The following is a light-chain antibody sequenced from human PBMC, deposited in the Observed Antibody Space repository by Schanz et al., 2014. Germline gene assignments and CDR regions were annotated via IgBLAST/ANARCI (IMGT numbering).Light chain of an antibody. CDR3: CSYASSSTWV. CDR2: EGS. V-gene: IGLV2-23*01. J-gene: IGLJ3*02. Sequence: QSALTQPPSASGAPGQSVTISCTGTSSDVGGHDYVSWYQHHPGKAPKVMIYEGSKRPSGVSNRFSGFKSGNTASLTISGLQADDEADYYCCSYASSSTWVFGGGTKLTVL. CDR1: SSDVGGHDY.